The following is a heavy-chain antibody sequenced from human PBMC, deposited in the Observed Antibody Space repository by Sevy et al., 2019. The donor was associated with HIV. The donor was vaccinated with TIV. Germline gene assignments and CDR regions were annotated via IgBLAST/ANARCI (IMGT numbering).Heavy chain of an antibody. J-gene: IGHJ3*02. D-gene: IGHD2-2*01. CDR3: ARVQADIVVVPIYAFDI. V-gene: IGHV3-21*01. Sequence: GGSLRLSCAASGFTFSSYAMSWVRQAPGKGLEWVSSISSSSSYIYYADSVKGRFTISRDNAKNSLYLQMNSLRAEDTAVYYCARVQADIVVVPIYAFDIWGQGTMVTVSS. CDR2: ISSSSSYI. CDR1: GFTFSSYA.